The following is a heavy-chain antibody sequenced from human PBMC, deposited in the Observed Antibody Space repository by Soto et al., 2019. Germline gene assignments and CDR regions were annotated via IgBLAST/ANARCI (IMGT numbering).Heavy chain of an antibody. CDR3: ARGGFLGVVTNNWFDP. V-gene: IGHV4-30-2*01. Sequence: QLQLQESGSGLVKPSQTLSLTCAVSGGSISSGGSSWSWIRQPPGKGLEWIGYIYDSGSTYYNPSLKRRVSISVDRSKNQLSLNLSSVTAADTAVYYCARGGFLGVVTNNWFDPWGQGTLVTVSS. D-gene: IGHD3-3*01. CDR1: GGSISSGGSS. CDR2: IYDSGST. J-gene: IGHJ5*02.